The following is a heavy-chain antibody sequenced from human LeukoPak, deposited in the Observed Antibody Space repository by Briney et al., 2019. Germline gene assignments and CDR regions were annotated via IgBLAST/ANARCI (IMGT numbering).Heavy chain of an antibody. CDR1: GYTFTDYA. CDR2: INAGNGNT. CDR3: ARAVMITFGGVISYYYYYMDV. D-gene: IGHD3-16*02. Sequence: ASVKVSCKASGYTFTDYAMQWVRQAPGQSLEWMGWINAGNGNTNYAQKLQGRVTMTTGTSTSTAYMELRSLRSDDTAVYYCARAVMITFGGVISYYYYYMDVWGKGTTVTVSS. J-gene: IGHJ6*03. V-gene: IGHV1-3*01.